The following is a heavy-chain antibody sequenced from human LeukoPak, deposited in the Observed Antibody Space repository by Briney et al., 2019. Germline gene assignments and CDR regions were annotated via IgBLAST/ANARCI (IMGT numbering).Heavy chain of an antibody. D-gene: IGHD4-17*01. CDR3: ARNPFGDHDY. V-gene: IGHV3-7*01. Sequence: PGGSLRLSCVASGFTFSSYAMNWVRQAPGKGLEWVANIKPDGSAKNYVDSVKGRFTIFRDNAKNSLYLQMNSLTVADTAVYFCARNPFGDHDYWGQGTLVTVSS. CDR2: IKPDGSAK. J-gene: IGHJ4*02. CDR1: GFTFSSYA.